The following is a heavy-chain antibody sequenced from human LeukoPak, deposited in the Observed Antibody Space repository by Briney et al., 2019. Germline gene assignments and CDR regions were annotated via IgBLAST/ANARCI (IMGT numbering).Heavy chain of an antibody. V-gene: IGHV3-30*18. Sequence: GGSLRLSCAASGFTFSSYGMHWVRQAPGKGLEWVAVISYDGSNKYYADSVKGRFTISRDNSKNTLYLRMNSLRAEDTAVYYCANPSRRWLQLGDIWGQGTMVTVSS. CDR3: ANPSRRWLQLGDI. CDR2: ISYDGSNK. J-gene: IGHJ3*02. D-gene: IGHD5-24*01. CDR1: GFTFSSYG.